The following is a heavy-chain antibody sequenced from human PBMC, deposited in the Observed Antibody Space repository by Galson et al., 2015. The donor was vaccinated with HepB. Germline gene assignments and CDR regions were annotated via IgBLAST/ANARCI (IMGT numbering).Heavy chain of an antibody. CDR1: GGTFSSYA. Sequence: SVKVSCKASGGTFSSYAISWVRQAPGQGLEWMGGIIPIFGTANYAQKFQGRVTITADESTSTAYMELSSLRSEDTAVYYCARDHGTVKMGADWFDPWGQGTLVTVSS. J-gene: IGHJ5*02. V-gene: IGHV1-69*13. D-gene: IGHD1-26*01. CDR2: IIPIFGTA. CDR3: ARDHGTVKMGADWFDP.